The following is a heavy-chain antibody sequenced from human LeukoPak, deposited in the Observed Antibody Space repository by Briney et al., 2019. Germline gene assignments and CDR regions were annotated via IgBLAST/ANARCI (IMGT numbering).Heavy chain of an antibody. CDR1: GYTFTSYG. CDR2: ISAYNGNT. D-gene: IGHD2-15*01. Sequence: GASVKVSCKASGYTFTSYGISWVRQAPGQGLEWMGWISAYNGNTNYAQKLQGRVTVTTDTSTSTAYMELRSLRSDDTAVYYCARAWRPGYCSGGSSHGLVIDYWGQGTLVTVSS. CDR3: ARAWRPGYCSGGSSHGLVIDY. J-gene: IGHJ4*02. V-gene: IGHV1-18*01.